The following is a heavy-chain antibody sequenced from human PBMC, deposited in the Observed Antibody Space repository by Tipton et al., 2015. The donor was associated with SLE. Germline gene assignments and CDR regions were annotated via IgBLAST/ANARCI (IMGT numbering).Heavy chain of an antibody. D-gene: IGHD3-22*01. J-gene: IGHJ4*02. CDR1: GGSVSSYD. Sequence: TLSLTCTVSGGSVSSYDWSWIRQPPGKGLEWIGSIYYSGSTYYNPSLKSRVTISVDTSKNQFSLKLSSVTAADTAVYYCARHRSYYYDSSGYYYGFDYWGQGTLVTVSS. CDR3: ARHRSYYYDSSGYYYGFDY. CDR2: IYYSGST. V-gene: IGHV4-39*01.